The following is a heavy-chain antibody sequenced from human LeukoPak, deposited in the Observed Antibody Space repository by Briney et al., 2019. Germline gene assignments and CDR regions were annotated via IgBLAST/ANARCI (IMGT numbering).Heavy chain of an antibody. V-gene: IGHV3-23*01. CDR3: AKDRITIFGVVIAYYYYGMDV. D-gene: IGHD3-3*01. CDR2: IIGSGGGT. CDR1: GFTFSTCA. Sequence: GGSLRLSCAASGFTFSTCAMSWVRQAPGKGLEWVSAIIGSGGGTYYADSVKGRFTISRDNSKNTLYLQMNSLRAEDTAVYYCAKDRITIFGVVIAYYYYGMDVWGQGTTVTASS. J-gene: IGHJ6*02.